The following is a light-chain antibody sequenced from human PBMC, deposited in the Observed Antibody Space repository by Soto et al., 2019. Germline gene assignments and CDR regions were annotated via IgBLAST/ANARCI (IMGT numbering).Light chain of an antibody. J-gene: IGKJ5*01. CDR3: QQYNNWPPIT. CDR2: AAS. V-gene: IGKV3D-15*01. Sequence: EIVLTQSPATLSVSPGESATLSCRASQSVDRKLVWYQQKPGQAPRLLIYAASTRATGIPARFSGSGSGTEFTLTISSLQSEDFAVYYCQQYNNWPPITFGQGTRLEIK. CDR1: QSVDRK.